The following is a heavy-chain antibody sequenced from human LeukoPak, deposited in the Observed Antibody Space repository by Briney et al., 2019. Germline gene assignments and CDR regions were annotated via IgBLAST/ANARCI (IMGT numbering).Heavy chain of an antibody. CDR3: ARDGLYSYDAFDI. D-gene: IGHD5-18*01. V-gene: IGHV1-2*02. J-gene: IGHJ3*02. Sequence: ASVKVSCKASGYTFTSYYMHWVRQAPGQGLEWMGWINPNSGGTNYAQKFQGRVTMTRDTSISTAYMELSRLRSDDTAVYYCARDGLYSYDAFDIWGQGTMVTVSS. CDR1: GYTFTSYY. CDR2: INPNSGGT.